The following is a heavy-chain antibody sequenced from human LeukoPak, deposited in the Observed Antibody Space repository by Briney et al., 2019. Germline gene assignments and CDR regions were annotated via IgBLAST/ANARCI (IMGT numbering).Heavy chain of an antibody. CDR3: ARVQAYGGKGYFDY. V-gene: IGHV4-59*01. CDR1: GGSISSYY. J-gene: IGHJ4*02. CDR2: IYYSGST. D-gene: IGHD4-23*01. Sequence: LSETLSLTCTVSGGSISSYYWSWIRQPPGKGLEWIGYIYYSGSTNYNPSLKSRVTISVDTSKNQFSLKLSSVTAADTAVYYCARVQAYGGKGYFDYWGQGTLVTVSS.